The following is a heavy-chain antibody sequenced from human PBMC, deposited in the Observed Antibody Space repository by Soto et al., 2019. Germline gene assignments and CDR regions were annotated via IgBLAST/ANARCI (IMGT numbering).Heavy chain of an antibody. V-gene: IGHV4-59*08. CDR2: IHYSGTT. CDR1: GTSISSYY. D-gene: IGHD2-15*01. Sequence: ASETLSLTCTVSGTSISSYYWSWIRQPPGKGLEWIGSIHYSGTTNYNPSLASRVTLSVDTSKNQFSLKLSSVTAADTAVYYRARHIVVVVAAAGWFDPWGQGTLVTVSS. J-gene: IGHJ5*02. CDR3: ARHIVVVVAAAGWFDP.